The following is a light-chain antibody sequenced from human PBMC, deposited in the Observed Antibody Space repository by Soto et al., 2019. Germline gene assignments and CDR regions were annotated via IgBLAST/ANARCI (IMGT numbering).Light chain of an antibody. V-gene: IGKV3-15*01. Sequence: IVMTQSTATVSASPGERVTLSCRASQSVSGNVAWYHQKPGQPPRLLVYGASTTATDIPARFFGSGSETDFTLTITRLQSEDFGTYYCQQFNSWPRTFGQGTKVEIK. CDR3: QQFNSWPRT. CDR2: GAS. J-gene: IGKJ1*01. CDR1: QSVSGN.